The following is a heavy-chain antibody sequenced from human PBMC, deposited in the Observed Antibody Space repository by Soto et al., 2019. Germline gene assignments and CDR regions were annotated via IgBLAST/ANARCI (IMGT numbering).Heavy chain of an antibody. CDR2: IGGSGSNT. V-gene: IGHV3-23*01. CDR1: GFTFSNYA. D-gene: IGHD3-9*01. J-gene: IGHJ6*01. Sequence: EVQLLESGAGLVQPGGSLKLSCAASGFTFSNYAMSWVRQAPGKGLEWVSGIGGSGSNTYYADSVKGRFTISRDNSKNTLFLQMNNLRAYDTAEYCCARVVRHFDTPYGMDVW. CDR3: ARVVRHFDTPYGMDV.